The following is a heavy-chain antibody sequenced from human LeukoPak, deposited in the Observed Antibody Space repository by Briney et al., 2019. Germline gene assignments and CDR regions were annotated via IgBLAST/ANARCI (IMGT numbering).Heavy chain of an antibody. D-gene: IGHD2-8*01. V-gene: IGHV3-23*01. J-gene: IGHJ6*02. Sequence: GGSLRLSCAASGFTFTSYAMSWVRQAPGKGPEWVSGIGSGGATIFCADSVKGRYTISRDNSKNTVYLEMNNLRAEDTAIYYCAKVAVGPLSRPTHVALYYGMDVWGQGTTVTVSS. CDR2: IGSGGATI. CDR3: AKVAVGPLSRPTHVALYYGMDV. CDR1: GFTFTSYA.